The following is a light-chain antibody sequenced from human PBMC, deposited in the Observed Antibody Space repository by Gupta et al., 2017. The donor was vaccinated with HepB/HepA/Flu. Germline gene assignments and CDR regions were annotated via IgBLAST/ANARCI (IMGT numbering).Light chain of an antibody. CDR1: SSNIGSNY. CDR3: ATWDDSLSGYV. J-gene: IGLJ1*01. Sequence: QSVLTQPPSASGTPGQRVTISCSGSSSNIGSNYVYWYQQLPGTAPKLLIYRNNQRPSGVPDRFSGSKSGTSASLAISGLRSEDEADYDCATWDDSLSGYVFGTGTKFTVL. V-gene: IGLV1-47*01. CDR2: RNN.